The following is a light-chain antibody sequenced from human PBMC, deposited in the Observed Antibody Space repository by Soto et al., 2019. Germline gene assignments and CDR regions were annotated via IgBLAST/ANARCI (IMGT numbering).Light chain of an antibody. Sequence: EIVLTQSPGTLSLSPGERAALSCRASQSVRSDYLAWYQHKPGQAPRLLIYAASSRATGIPGRFRGSGSGTDFTLTISRLEPEDFAVYYCQQYGTSPLTFGGGTKVEIK. CDR1: QSVRSDY. CDR2: AAS. V-gene: IGKV3-20*01. J-gene: IGKJ4*01. CDR3: QQYGTSPLT.